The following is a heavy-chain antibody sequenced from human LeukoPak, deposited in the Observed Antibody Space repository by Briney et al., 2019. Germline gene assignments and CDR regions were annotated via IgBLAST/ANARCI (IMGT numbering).Heavy chain of an antibody. J-gene: IGHJ4*02. D-gene: IGHD6-19*01. CDR3: AKDLFPYSSGWDLDY. V-gene: IGHV3-30*02. CDR2: IRYDGSNK. Sequence: GGSLRLSCAASGFTFSSYGMHWVRQAPGKGLEWVAFIRYDGSNKYYADSVKGRFTISRDNSKNTLYLQMNSLRAEDTAVYYCAKDLFPYSSGWDLDYWGQGTLVTVSS. CDR1: GFTFSSYG.